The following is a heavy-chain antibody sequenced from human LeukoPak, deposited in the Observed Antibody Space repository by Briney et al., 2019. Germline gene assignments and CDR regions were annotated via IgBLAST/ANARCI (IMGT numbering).Heavy chain of an antibody. J-gene: IGHJ6*02. CDR1: GFTFSSYG. CDR3: AKDRTRDYDFWSGYYCGMDV. Sequence: GGSLRLSCAASGFTFSSYGMHRVRQAPGKGLEWVAVISYDGSNKYYADSVKGRFTISRDNSKNTLYLQMNSLRAEDTAVYYCAKDRTRDYDFWSGYYCGMDVWGQGTTVTVSS. V-gene: IGHV3-30*18. CDR2: ISYDGSNK. D-gene: IGHD3-3*01.